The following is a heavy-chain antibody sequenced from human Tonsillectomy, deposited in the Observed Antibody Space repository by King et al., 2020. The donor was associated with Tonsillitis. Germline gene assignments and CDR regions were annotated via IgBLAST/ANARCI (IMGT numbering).Heavy chain of an antibody. D-gene: IGHD2-15*01. J-gene: IGHJ6*03. CDR3: ARMFSAGGSRFYFSYYMDV. CDR2: VYQTGTS. V-gene: IGHV4-39*01. CDR1: GGSIRTTTYY. Sequence: QLQESGPGLVKPSETLSLTCTVSGGSIRTTTYYWGWIRQPPGKGLEWIGSVYQTGTSYYNPSLQSRVTISVDTSKNQFSLRLSSATAADTAIYYCARMFSAGGSRFYFSYYMDVWGKGTTVTVSS.